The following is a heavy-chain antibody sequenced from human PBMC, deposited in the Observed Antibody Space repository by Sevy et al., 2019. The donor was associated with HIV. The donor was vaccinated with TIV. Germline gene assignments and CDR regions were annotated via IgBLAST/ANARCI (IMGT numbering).Heavy chain of an antibody. Sequence: GESLKISCKRSGYNFTTHWIGWVRQMPGKGLEWLGIVYPDDSETTYSPSFQGQVTMSADKSITTAYLQWNSLKASDTAMYYCARRTKQLWSYYFDYWGQGTLVTVSS. CDR3: ARRTKQLWSYYFDY. CDR2: VYPDDSET. J-gene: IGHJ4*02. V-gene: IGHV5-51*01. CDR1: GYNFTTHW. D-gene: IGHD6-6*01.